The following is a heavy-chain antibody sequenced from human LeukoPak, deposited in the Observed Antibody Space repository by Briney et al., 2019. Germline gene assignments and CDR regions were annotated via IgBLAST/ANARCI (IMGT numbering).Heavy chain of an antibody. J-gene: IGHJ4*02. D-gene: IGHD2-2*01. CDR2: VYYTGNT. V-gene: IGHV4-59*12. CDR1: GGSMSTYY. CDR3: ARQYCSSTSCYFDY. Sequence: PSETLSLTCTVSGGSMSTYYHSWIRQPPGKGLEWIGYVYYTGNTNYSPSLKSRVTISVDTSKSQLSLRLSSVTAADTAVYYCARQYCSSTSCYFDYWGQGTLVTVSS.